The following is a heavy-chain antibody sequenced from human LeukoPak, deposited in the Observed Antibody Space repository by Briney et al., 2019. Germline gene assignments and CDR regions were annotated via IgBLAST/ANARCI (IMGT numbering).Heavy chain of an antibody. CDR1: GFTFSSYE. J-gene: IGHJ4*02. D-gene: IGHD5-18*01. Sequence: GGSLRLSCAASGFTFSSYEMNWVRQAPGKGLEWVSYISSSGSTIYYADSVKGRFTISRDNAENSLYLQMNSLRAEDTAVYYCARDPLTLGYSYGQGVYWGQGTLVNVSS. CDR3: ARDPLTLGYSYGQGVY. V-gene: IGHV3-48*03. CDR2: ISSSGSTI.